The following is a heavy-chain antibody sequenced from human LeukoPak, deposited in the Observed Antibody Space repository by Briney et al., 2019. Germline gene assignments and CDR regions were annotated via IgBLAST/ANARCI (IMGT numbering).Heavy chain of an antibody. CDR1: GFTFSDYY. J-gene: IGHJ5*02. CDR2: ISSSGSTI. V-gene: IGHV3-11*01. D-gene: IGHD3-3*01. CDR3: ARDASYDFWSGSYNWFDP. Sequence: GGSLRLSGAASGFTFSDYYMSWIRQAPGKGLEWVSYISSSGSTIYYADSVKGRFTISRDNAKNSLYLQMNSLRAEDTAVYYCARDASYDFWSGSYNWFDPWGQGTLVTVSS.